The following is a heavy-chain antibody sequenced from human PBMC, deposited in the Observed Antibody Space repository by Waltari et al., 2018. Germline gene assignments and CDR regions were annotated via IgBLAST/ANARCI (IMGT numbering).Heavy chain of an antibody. V-gene: IGHV4-59*12. CDR3: ARGEVAAGTGFDY. CDR2: IYGGSGST. Sequence: QVQLQESGPGLVKPSKTLSLTCAVSAGSISSNYWRWIRQSPGKGLGWIGYIYGGSGSTSYNPSLKSRVTISTDTSKNQFSLKLSSVTAADTAVYYWARGEVAAGTGFDYWGQGVLVTVSS. D-gene: IGHD2-15*01. J-gene: IGHJ4*02. CDR1: AGSISSNY.